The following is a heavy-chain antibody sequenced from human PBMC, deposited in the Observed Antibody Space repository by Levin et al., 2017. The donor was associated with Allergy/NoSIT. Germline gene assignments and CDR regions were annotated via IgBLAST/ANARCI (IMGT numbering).Heavy chain of an antibody. V-gene: IGHV5-51*01. CDR2: IYPGDSDT. Sequence: GESLKISCKGSGYSFTSYWIGWVRQMPGKGLEWMGIIYPGDSDTRYSPSFQGQVTISADKSISTAYLQWSSLKASDTAMYYCARPLSMVRGESAFDIWGQGTMVTVSS. D-gene: IGHD3-10*01. CDR1: GYSFTSYW. J-gene: IGHJ3*02. CDR3: ARPLSMVRGESAFDI.